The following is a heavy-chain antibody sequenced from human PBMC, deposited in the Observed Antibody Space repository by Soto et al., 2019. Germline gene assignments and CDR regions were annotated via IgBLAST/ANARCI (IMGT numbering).Heavy chain of an antibody. J-gene: IGHJ6*02. CDR3: AIMITFGGVIVKTSYYYGMDV. Sequence: VASVKVSCKASGGTFSSYAISWVRQAPGQGLEWMGGIIPIFGTANYAQKFQGRVTITADESTSTAYMELSSLRSEDTAVYCCAIMITFGGVIVKTSYYYGMDVWGQGTTVTVSS. D-gene: IGHD3-16*02. V-gene: IGHV1-69*13. CDR1: GGTFSSYA. CDR2: IIPIFGTA.